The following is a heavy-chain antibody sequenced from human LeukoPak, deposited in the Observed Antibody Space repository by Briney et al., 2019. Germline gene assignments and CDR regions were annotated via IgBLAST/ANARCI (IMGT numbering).Heavy chain of an antibody. D-gene: IGHD3-10*01. J-gene: IGHJ4*02. CDR2: ISDSGGST. CDR3: AKALGGSGSNFDY. CDR1: GFTFSSYA. Sequence: GGSLSLSCAASGFTFSSYAMNWVRQAPGKGLEGVSTISDSGGSTYYADSVKGRFTISRDNSKNTLYLQMNSLRAEDTAVYYCAKALGGSGSNFDYWGQGTLVTVSS. V-gene: IGHV3-23*01.